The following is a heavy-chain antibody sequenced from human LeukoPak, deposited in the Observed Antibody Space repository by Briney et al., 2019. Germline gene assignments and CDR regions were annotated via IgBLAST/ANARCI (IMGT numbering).Heavy chain of an antibody. V-gene: IGHV4-59*01. CDR2: IYYSGST. CDR3: ARGGQLVRRYYYGLDV. Sequence: SETLSLTCTVSGGSIRTYYWSWIRQPPGKGLEWIGYIYYSGSTNYNPSLKSRVTISVDTSKNQFSLKVSSVTAADTAVYYCARGGQLVRRYYYGLDVWGQGTTVTVSS. CDR1: GGSIRTYY. J-gene: IGHJ6*02. D-gene: IGHD6-6*01.